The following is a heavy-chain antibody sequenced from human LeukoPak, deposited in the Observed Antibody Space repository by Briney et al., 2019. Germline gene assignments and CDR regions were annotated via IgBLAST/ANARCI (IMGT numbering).Heavy chain of an antibody. CDR2: ISAYNGNT. J-gene: IGHJ4*02. Sequence: ASVKVSCKASGYTFTNYGISWVRQAPGQGLEWMRWISAYNGNTNYAQKLQGRVTMTTDTSTSTAYMELRSLRSDDTAVYYCARDPYYYGSGSYYKPSFDYWGQEILVTVSS. CDR1: GYTFTNYG. D-gene: IGHD3-10*01. V-gene: IGHV1-18*01. CDR3: ARDPYYYGSGSYYKPSFDY.